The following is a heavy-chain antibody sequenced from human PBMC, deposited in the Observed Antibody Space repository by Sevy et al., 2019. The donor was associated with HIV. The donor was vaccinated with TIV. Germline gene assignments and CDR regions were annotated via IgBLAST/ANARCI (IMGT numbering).Heavy chain of an antibody. J-gene: IGHJ4*02. Sequence: GGSLRLSCIASGITFSNFGMHWVRQVPGKGLEWVTFIRYDGSDKYYAASVKGRFTISRDDSKNTLYLQMDSLRPEDTAIYYCAKDLAGPGRRYFDYWGQGTLVTVSS. CDR2: IRYDGSDK. CDR1: GITFSNFG. V-gene: IGHV3-30*02. D-gene: IGHD6-13*01. CDR3: AKDLAGPGRRYFDY.